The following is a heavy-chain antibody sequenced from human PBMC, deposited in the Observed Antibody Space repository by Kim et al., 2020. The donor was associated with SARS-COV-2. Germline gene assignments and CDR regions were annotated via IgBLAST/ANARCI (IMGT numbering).Heavy chain of an antibody. CDR1: GGTFNKFV. CDR2: IIPIFRTP. Sequence: SVKVSCKTSGGTFNKFVISWVRQAPGQGLEWMGGIIPIFRTPNYAQKYQDRVTITADESTGTAYMELTSLRSEDTAVYYCATPGVPPTSSYYYYYDMNVWGQGTTVTVSS. J-gene: IGHJ6*02. D-gene: IGHD2-2*01. V-gene: IGHV1-69*13. CDR3: ATPGVPPTSSYYYYYDMNV.